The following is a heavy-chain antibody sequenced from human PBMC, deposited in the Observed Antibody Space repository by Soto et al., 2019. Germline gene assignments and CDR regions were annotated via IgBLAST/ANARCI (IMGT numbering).Heavy chain of an antibody. CDR2: IYATGTT. D-gene: IGHD1-1*01. CDR3: VRDGTKTLRDWVDP. V-gene: IGHV4-4*07. Sequence: PSETLSLTCTVSGASISGFYWSWIRSSAGKGLEWIGRIYATGTTYYTPSLKSRVMMSVDTSKKQFSLQLRSVTAADPAVYYCVRDGTKTLRDWVDPWGQGISVTVSS. CDR1: GASISGFY. J-gene: IGHJ5*02.